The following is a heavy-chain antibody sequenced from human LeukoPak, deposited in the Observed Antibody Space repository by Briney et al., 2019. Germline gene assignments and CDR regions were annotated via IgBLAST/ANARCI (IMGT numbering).Heavy chain of an antibody. V-gene: IGHV3-30*01. J-gene: IGHJ4*02. Sequence: GGSLRLSCAASGFTFSSYAMHWVRQAPGKGLEWVALISYHEDITYYADSVKGRFTLSRDNSKTTLFLQLNSLRAEDTAVYYVSRDPTYYYDSGSSGPHYFDFWGQGTLVTVSS. CDR3: SRDPTYYYDSGSSGPHYFDF. CDR1: GFTFSSYA. CDR2: ISYHEDIT. D-gene: IGHD3-10*01.